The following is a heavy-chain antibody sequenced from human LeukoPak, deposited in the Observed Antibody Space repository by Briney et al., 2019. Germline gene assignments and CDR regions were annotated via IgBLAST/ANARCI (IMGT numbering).Heavy chain of an antibody. D-gene: IGHD5-12*01. CDR1: GFTFSSYS. V-gene: IGHV3-48*02. J-gene: IGHJ6*02. Sequence: GGSLRLSCAASGFTFSSYSMNWVRQAPGKGLEWVSYISSSSSTIYYADSVKGRFSISRDNAKNSLYLQMNSLRDEDTAVYYCAREGDGYNYNGMDVWGQGTTVTVSS. CDR2: ISSSSSTI. CDR3: AREGDGYNYNGMDV.